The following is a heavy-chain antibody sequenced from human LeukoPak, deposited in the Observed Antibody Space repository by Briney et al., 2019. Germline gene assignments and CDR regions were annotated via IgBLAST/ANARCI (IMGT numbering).Heavy chain of an antibody. D-gene: IGHD6-19*01. CDR1: GGSISSSSYY. V-gene: IGHV4-39*01. CDR3: ARQEAVAANSNWFDP. Sequence: SETLSLTCTVSGGSISSSSYYWGWIRQPPGKGLEWIGSIYYSGSTYYNLSLKSRVTISVDTSKNQFSLKLSSVTAADTAVYYCARQEAVAANSNWFDPWGQGTLVTVSS. J-gene: IGHJ5*02. CDR2: IYYSGST.